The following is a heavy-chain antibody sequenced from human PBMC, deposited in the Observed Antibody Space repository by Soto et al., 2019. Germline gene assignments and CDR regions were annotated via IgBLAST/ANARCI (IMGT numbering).Heavy chain of an antibody. CDR3: ARLLWDYYGSGSYYYGMDV. V-gene: IGHV4-59*08. Sequence: QVQLQESGPGLVKPSETLSLTCTVSGGSISSYYWSWIRQPPGKGLEWIGYIYYSGSTNYNPSLKSRGTISVDTSKNQSSLKLSSVTAADTAVYYCARLLWDYYGSGSYYYGMDVWGQGTTVTVSS. CDR1: GGSISSYY. D-gene: IGHD3-10*01. CDR2: IYYSGST. J-gene: IGHJ6*02.